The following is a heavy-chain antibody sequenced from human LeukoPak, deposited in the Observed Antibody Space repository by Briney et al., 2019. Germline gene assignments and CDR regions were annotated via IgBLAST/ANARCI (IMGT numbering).Heavy chain of an antibody. J-gene: IGHJ4*02. CDR1: GFTLSSYS. CDR3: ARDVEQWLVRVYYFDY. CDR2: ISSGSSTI. D-gene: IGHD6-19*01. Sequence: GGSLRLSCATSGFTLSSYSMNWVRQAPGKGLEWVSHISSGSSTIYYADSVKGRFTISRDNAKNSLYLQMNSLRAEDTAVYYCARDVEQWLVRVYYFDYWGQGTLITVSS. V-gene: IGHV3-48*01.